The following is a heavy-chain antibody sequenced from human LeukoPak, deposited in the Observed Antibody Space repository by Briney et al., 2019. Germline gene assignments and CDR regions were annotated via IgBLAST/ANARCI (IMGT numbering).Heavy chain of an antibody. V-gene: IGHV3-53*01. D-gene: IGHD2-2*01. J-gene: IGHJ4*02. CDR3: VSFYETY. CDR2: IYTSGDT. CDR1: GLTGSHNY. Sequence: GVALRLSCAASGLTGSHNYVSWVRQAPGKGLEWVSAIYTSGDTCYADSVKGRFTISRDTSKNTLYLQINSLRVEDTAVYYCVSFYETYWGRGTLVTVSS.